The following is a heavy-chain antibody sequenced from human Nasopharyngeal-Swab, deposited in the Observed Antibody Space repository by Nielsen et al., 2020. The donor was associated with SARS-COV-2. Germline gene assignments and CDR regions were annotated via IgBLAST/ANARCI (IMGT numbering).Heavy chain of an antibody. J-gene: IGHJ4*02. V-gene: IGHV1-2*06. CDR2: TNPNSGGT. D-gene: IGHD2-15*01. CDR1: GYTFTGYY. Sequence: ASVKVSCKASGYTFTGYYMHWVRQAPGQGLEWMGRTNPNSGGTNYAQKFQGRVTMTRDTSISTAYMELSRLRSDDTAVYYCARVGNSGYCSGGSCYSLNYWGQGTLVTVSS. CDR3: ARVGNSGYCSGGSCYSLNY.